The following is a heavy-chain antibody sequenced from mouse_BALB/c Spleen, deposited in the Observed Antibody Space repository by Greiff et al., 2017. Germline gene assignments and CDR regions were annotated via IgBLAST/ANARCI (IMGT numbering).Heavy chain of an antibody. CDR1: GFTLSSFG. J-gene: IGHJ4*01. Sequence: EVQLVESGGGLVQPGGSRKLSCAASGFTLSSFGMHWVRQAPEKGLEWVAYISSGSSTIYYADTVKGRFTISRDNPKNTLFLQMTSLRSEDTAMYYCARGYYSSYAMDYWGQGTSVTVSS. CDR2: ISSGSSTI. D-gene: IGHD2-3*01. CDR3: ARGYYSSYAMDY. V-gene: IGHV5-17*02.